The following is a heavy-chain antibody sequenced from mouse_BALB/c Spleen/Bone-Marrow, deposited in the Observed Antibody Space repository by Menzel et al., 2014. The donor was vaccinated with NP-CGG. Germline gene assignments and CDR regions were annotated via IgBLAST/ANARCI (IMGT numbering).Heavy chain of an antibody. CDR2: ISSGSSPI. Sequence: EVMLVESGGGLVQPGGSRKLSCAAPGFTFXSFGMHWVRQAPEKGLEWVAYISSGSSPIFYADTVKGRFTISRDNPKNTLFLQMTSLRSEDTAIYYCTRGGNWEDFDYWGQGTTLTVSS. V-gene: IGHV5-17*02. J-gene: IGHJ2*01. CDR3: TRGGNWEDFDY. CDR1: GFTFXSFG. D-gene: IGHD4-1*01.